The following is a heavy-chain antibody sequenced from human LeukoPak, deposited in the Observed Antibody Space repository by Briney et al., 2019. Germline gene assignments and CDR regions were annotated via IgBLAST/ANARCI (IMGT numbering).Heavy chain of an antibody. CDR2: IIPIFGTA. J-gene: IGHJ4*02. CDR1: GGTFSSYA. D-gene: IGHD3-10*01. Sequence: SVKVSCKASGGTFSSYAISWVRQAPGQGLEWMGGIIPIFGTANYAQKFQGRVTITADESTSTAYLELSSLRSEDTAVYYCARGGALLSSIDYWGQGTLVTVSS. V-gene: IGHV1-69*13. CDR3: ARGGALLSSIDY.